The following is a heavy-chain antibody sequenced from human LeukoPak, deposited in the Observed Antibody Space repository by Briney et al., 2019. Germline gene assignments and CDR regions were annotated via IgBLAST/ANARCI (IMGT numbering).Heavy chain of an antibody. Sequence: GASVKVSCKASGYTFTSYGISWVRHAPGQGLEWMGWISAYNGNTNYAQKLQGRVTMTTDTSTSTAYMELRSLRSDDTAVYYCAREKWKKTVGANDYWGQGTLVTVSS. CDR3: AREKWKKTVGANDY. J-gene: IGHJ4*02. CDR1: GYTFTSYG. CDR2: ISAYNGNT. V-gene: IGHV1-18*01. D-gene: IGHD1-26*01.